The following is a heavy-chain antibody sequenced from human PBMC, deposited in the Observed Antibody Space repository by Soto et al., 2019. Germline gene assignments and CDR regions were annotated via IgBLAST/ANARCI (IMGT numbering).Heavy chain of an antibody. CDR1: GFTFSDYY. D-gene: IGHD3-16*02. V-gene: IGHV3-11*01. J-gene: IGHJ4*02. CDR3: VRGPYDYVWGSDPPHFDY. Sequence: QVQLVESGGGLVKPGGSLRLSCAASGFTFSDYYMSWIRQAPGKGLEWVSYISSSGSTIYYADSVKGRFTISRDNAKNSRYLQMNSLRAEDTAVYYCVRGPYDYVWGSDPPHFDYWGQGTLVTVSS. CDR2: ISSSGSTI.